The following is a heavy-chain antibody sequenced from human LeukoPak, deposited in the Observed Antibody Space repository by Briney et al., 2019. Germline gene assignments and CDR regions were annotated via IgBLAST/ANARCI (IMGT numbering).Heavy chain of an antibody. CDR2: IKQDGSEK. CDR3: ARNWGATVTSLFDY. V-gene: IGHV3-7*01. D-gene: IGHD4-17*01. J-gene: IGHJ4*01. CDR1: GLTFSSYW. Sequence: GGSLRLSCEGFGLTFSSYWMSWVRQAPGKGLEWVANIKQDGSEKYYVDSVKGRFTISRDNAKNSLYLQMNSLRAEDTAVYYCARNWGATVTSLFDYWGQGTLVTVSS.